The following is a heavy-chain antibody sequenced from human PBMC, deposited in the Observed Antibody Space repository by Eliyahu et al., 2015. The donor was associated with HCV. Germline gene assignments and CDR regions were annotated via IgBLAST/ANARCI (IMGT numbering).Heavy chain of an antibody. CDR1: GGSITXYX. J-gene: IGHJ5*02. CDR2: IHYTGST. D-gene: IGHD6-19*01. CDR3: ASGGGGIAVTGTGGWFDP. Sequence: QVQLQESGPGLVKPSXTLSLTCTVSGGSITXYXWSWIRQPPGKGLXWIGYIHYTGSTNXNPXLKSRVTISVDTSKNQLSLTLTSVTAADTAMYYCASGGGGIAVTGTGGWFDPWGQGTLVTVSS. V-gene: IGHV4-59*01.